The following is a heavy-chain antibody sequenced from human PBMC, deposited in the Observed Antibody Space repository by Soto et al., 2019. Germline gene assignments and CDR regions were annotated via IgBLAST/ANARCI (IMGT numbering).Heavy chain of an antibody. J-gene: IGHJ6*02. D-gene: IGHD5-18*01. CDR2: FNPTGDTA. CDR1: GSNFTSYY. CDR3: ARGGRIVDTGIGDYYYHAMDV. Sequence: ASVQVSCKASGSNFTSYYIHWVRQAPGQGLEWMGIFNPTGDTARYAQKLQGRVTMTRDTSTGAAYMELGSLRSEDTAVYYGARGGRIVDTGIGDYYYHAMDVWGQGTTVTVSS. V-gene: IGHV1-46*01.